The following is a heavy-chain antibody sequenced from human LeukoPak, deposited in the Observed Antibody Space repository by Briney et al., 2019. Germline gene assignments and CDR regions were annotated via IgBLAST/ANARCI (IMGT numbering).Heavy chain of an antibody. J-gene: IGHJ4*02. Sequence: SETLSLTCIVSGGSVSSGSYYWSWIRQPPGKGLEWIGYIYYSGNTNYNPSLKSRVTISVDTSKNQFSLKLNSVTAADTAVYYCARVRYCSTNRCYDREFDNWGQGTLVTVSS. CDR3: ARVRYCSTNRCYDREFDN. CDR1: GGSVSSGSYY. V-gene: IGHV4-61*01. D-gene: IGHD2-2*01. CDR2: IYYSGNT.